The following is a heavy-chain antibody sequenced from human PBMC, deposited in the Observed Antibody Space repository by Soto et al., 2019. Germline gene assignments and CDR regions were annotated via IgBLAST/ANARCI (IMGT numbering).Heavy chain of an antibody. CDR2: IYSGST. CDR1: GGSISSSSYF. J-gene: IGHJ4*02. CDR3: ARHDWNGVDY. D-gene: IGHD1-1*01. V-gene: IGHV4-39*01. Sequence: QLQLQESGPGLVKPSETLSLTCTVSGGSISSSSYFWGWIRQPPGKGLEWIGSIYSGSTYYNPSLESRVTISVDTSKNQFSLKLSAVTAADTAVYYCARHDWNGVDYWGQGTLVTVSS.